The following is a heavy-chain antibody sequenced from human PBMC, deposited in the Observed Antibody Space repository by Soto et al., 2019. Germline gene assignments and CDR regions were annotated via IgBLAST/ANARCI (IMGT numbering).Heavy chain of an antibody. CDR2: ISSSSSYI. CDR1: GFTFSSYS. V-gene: IGHV3-21*01. Sequence: PVGSLRLSCADSGFTFSSYSMNWVRQAPGKGLEWVSSISSSSSYIYYADSVKGRFTISRDNAKNSLYLQMNSLRAEDTAVYYCAREVQLETDWYFDLWGRGTLVTVSS. J-gene: IGHJ2*01. CDR3: AREVQLETDWYFDL. D-gene: IGHD6-6*01.